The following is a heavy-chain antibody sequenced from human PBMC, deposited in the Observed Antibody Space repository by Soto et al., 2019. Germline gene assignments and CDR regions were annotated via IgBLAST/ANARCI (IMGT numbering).Heavy chain of an antibody. CDR2: IYPGDSDT. V-gene: IGHV5-51*01. Sequence: PGESLKISCKGSGYSFTSYWIGWVRQMPGKGLEWMGIIYPGDSDTRYSPSFQGQVTISADKSISTAYLQWSSLKAPDTAMYYCARAGGRGDYYYGMDVWGQGTTVTVSS. D-gene: IGHD3-16*01. CDR1: GYSFTSYW. J-gene: IGHJ6*02. CDR3: ARAGGRGDYYYGMDV.